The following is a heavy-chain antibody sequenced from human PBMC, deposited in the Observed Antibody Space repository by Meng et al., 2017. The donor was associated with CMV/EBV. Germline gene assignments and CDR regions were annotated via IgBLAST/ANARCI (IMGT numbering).Heavy chain of an antibody. CDR1: GYTFIDYG. V-gene: IGHV1-18*01. CDR2: ISAYNGNT. D-gene: IGHD3-3*01. J-gene: IGHJ4*02. CDR3: ARRGVVIGDFDY. Sequence: ASVKVSCKASGYTFIDYGISWVRQAPGQGLEWMGWISAYNGNTNYAQKFQGRVTMTTDTSTSTAYMELRSLRSDDTAVYYCARRGVVIGDFDYWGQGTLVTVSS.